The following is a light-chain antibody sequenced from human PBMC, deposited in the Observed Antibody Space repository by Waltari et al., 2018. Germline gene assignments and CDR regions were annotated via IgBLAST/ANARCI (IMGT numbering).Light chain of an antibody. CDR2: AAS. J-gene: IGKJ2*01. V-gene: IGKV1-8*01. CDR3: QQRSNWPPYT. CDR1: QSISSY. Sequence: AIRITQSPSSLSASTGARVTITCRASQSISSYLAWYQQKPGKAPKVLIYAASTLQSGVPSRFSGSGSGTDFTLTISSLEPEDFAVYYCQQRSNWPPYTFGQGTKLEIK.